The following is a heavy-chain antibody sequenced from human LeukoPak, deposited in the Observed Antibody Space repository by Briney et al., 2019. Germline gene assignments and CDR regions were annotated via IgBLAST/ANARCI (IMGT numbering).Heavy chain of an antibody. J-gene: IGHJ3*02. CDR2: ISGSDGST. D-gene: IGHD3-10*01. CDR3: ARDGKYGSGTYGAFDI. Sequence: GGSLRLSCAASGFTFTNYAMIWVRQAPGKGLEWVSAISGSDGSTYYADSVKGRFTISRDNSKNTLFLQVNSLRAEDTAVYYCARDGKYGSGTYGAFDIWGQGTMVTVSS. V-gene: IGHV3-23*01. CDR1: GFTFTNYA.